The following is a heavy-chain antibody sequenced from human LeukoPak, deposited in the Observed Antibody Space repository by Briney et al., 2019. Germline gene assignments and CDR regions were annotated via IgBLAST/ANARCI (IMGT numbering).Heavy chain of an antibody. CDR3: ARDVATFLGYYGMDV. D-gene: IGHD5-12*01. V-gene: IGHV7-4-1*02. Sequence: ASVKVSCTASGYTFTSYAMNWVRQAPGQGLEWMGRINTNTGNPTYAQGFTGRFVFSLDTSVSTAYLQISSLKAEDTAVYYCARDVATFLGYYGMDVWGQGTTVTVSS. CDR1: GYTFTSYA. CDR2: INTNTGNP. J-gene: IGHJ6*02.